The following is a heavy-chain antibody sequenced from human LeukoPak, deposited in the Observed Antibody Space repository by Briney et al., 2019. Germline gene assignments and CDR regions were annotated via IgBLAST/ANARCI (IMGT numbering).Heavy chain of an antibody. Sequence: SETLSLTCTVSGGSISSSNWWSWVRQPPGKGLEWIGEIYHSGSTNYNPSLKSRVTISVDKSKNQFSLKLSSVTAADTAVYYCARRVITVNSFDYWGQGTLVTVSS. D-gene: IGHD3-22*01. J-gene: IGHJ4*02. CDR1: GGSISSSNW. V-gene: IGHV4-4*02. CDR2: IYHSGST. CDR3: ARRVITVNSFDY.